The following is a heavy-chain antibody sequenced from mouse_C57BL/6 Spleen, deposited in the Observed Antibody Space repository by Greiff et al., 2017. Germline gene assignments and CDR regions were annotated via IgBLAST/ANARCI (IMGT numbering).Heavy chain of an antibody. CDR1: GFTFSDYY. CDR2: INYDGSST. J-gene: IGHJ4*01. Sequence: EVQLVESEGGLVQPGSSMKLSCTASGFTFSDYYMAWVRQVPEKGLEWVANINYDGSSTYYLDSLKSRFIISRDNAKNILYLQMSSLKSEDTATYYCARGQLGYAMDYWGQGTSVTVSS. V-gene: IGHV5-16*01. CDR3: ARGQLGYAMDY.